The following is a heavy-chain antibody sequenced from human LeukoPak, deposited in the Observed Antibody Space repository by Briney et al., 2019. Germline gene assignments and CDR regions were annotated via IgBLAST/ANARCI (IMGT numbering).Heavy chain of an antibody. CDR2: IIPIFDTA. Sequence: SVKVSCKASGGSFRNYAISWVRQAPGQGLEWMGGIIPIFDTANYAQKLQGRVTITADESTSTAYMELSSLRSEDTAVYYCARANVYSSSSVYYFDYWGQGTLVTVSS. J-gene: IGHJ4*02. D-gene: IGHD6-6*01. V-gene: IGHV1-69*13. CDR3: ARANVYSSSSVYYFDY. CDR1: GGSFRNYA.